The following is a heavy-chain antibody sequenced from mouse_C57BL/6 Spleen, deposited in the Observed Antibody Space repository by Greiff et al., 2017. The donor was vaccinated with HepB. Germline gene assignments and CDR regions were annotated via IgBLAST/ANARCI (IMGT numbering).Heavy chain of an antibody. CDR2: INPNNGGT. V-gene: IGHV1-18*01. J-gene: IGHJ2*01. D-gene: IGHD3-1*01. Sequence: VQLQQSGPELVKPGASVKIPCKASGYTFTDYNMDWVKQSHGKSLEWIGVINPNNGGTIYNQKFKGKATLTVDKSSSTAYMELRSLTSEDTAVYNCARSGSNFDYWGQGTTLTVSS. CDR3: ARSGSNFDY. CDR1: GYTFTDYN.